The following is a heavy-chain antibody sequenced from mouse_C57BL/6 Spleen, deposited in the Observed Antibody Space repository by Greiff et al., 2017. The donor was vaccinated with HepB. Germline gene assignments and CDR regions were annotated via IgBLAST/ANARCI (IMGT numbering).Heavy chain of an antibody. CDR2: ISNGGGST. CDR1: GFTFSDYY. V-gene: IGHV5-12*01. J-gene: IGHJ2*01. CDR3: ARFPTGTRGGYFDY. Sequence: EVKLMESGGGLVQPGGSLKLSCAASGFTFSDYYMYWVRQTPEKRLEWVAYISNGGGSTYYPDTVKGRFTISRDNAKNTLYLQMSRLKSEDTAMYYCARFPTGTRGGYFDYWGQGTTLTVSS. D-gene: IGHD4-1*02.